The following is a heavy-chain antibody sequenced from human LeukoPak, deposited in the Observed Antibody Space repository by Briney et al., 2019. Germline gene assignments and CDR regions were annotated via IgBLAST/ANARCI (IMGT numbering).Heavy chain of an antibody. J-gene: IGHJ6*03. V-gene: IGHV3-23*01. Sequence: QSGGSLGLSCAASGFTFSSYAMSWVRQAPGKGLEWVSAISGSGGSTYYADSVKGRFTISRDNSKNTLYLQMNSLRAEDTAVYYCAKDPVYCSSTSCSDYYYYMDVWGKGTTVTVSS. CDR1: GFTFSSYA. CDR3: AKDPVYCSSTSCSDYYYYMDV. CDR2: ISGSGGST. D-gene: IGHD2-2*01.